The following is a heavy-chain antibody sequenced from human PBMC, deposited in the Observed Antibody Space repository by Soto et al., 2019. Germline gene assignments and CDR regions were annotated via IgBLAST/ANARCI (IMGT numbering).Heavy chain of an antibody. Sequence: ASVKVSCKASGYTFTSYYMHWVRQAPGQRLEWMGWINAGNGNTKYSQKFQGRVTITRDTSASTAYMELSSLRSEDTAVYYCARAVGGPTSNLDYWGQGTLVTVSS. J-gene: IGHJ4*02. V-gene: IGHV1-3*01. CDR2: INAGNGNT. CDR1: GYTFTSYY. D-gene: IGHD3-16*01. CDR3: ARAVGGPTSNLDY.